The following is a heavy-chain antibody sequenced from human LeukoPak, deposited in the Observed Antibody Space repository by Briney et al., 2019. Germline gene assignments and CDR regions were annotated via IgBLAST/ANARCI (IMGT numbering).Heavy chain of an antibody. Sequence: PVGCLRLSCAAPGFTFSKYWMLWVRQAPGKGLESVSRIINDVTVTIYADTVKGRFTVSRDNADNTMFLQMNSVRDEDTAVYYCATKQWLAPPPDSWGQGTPVTVLS. CDR3: ATKQWLAPPPDS. J-gene: IGHJ4*02. CDR2: IINDVTVT. D-gene: IGHD6-19*01. V-gene: IGHV3-74*01. CDR1: GFTFSKYW.